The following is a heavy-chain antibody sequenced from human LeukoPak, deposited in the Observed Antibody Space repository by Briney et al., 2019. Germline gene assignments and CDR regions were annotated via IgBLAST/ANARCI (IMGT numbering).Heavy chain of an antibody. J-gene: IGHJ6*03. D-gene: IGHD1-26*01. Sequence: PVGSLRLSCAASGFTFSYYAIHWVRQAPGEGLEYVSAISSNGGSTYYANSVKGRFTISRDNSKNTLYLQMGSLRAEDMAVYYCARDGGSYFNYYMDVWGKGTTVTVSS. V-gene: IGHV3-64*01. CDR3: ARDGGSYFNYYMDV. CDR2: ISSNGGST. CDR1: GFTFSYYA.